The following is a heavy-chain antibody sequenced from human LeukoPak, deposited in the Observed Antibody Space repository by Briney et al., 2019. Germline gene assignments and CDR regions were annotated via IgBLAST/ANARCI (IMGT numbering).Heavy chain of an antibody. V-gene: IGHV3-74*01. Sequence: GGSLRLSCAASGFTFSDYWIHWVRQAPGKGLVWVSRISGDAYHMTYADSVRGRFTISRDDAKNTVFLQMNSLRDEDTAVYYCARAVVVTASDYWGQGTLVTVSS. CDR3: ARAVVVTASDY. J-gene: IGHJ4*02. CDR1: GFTFSDYW. CDR2: ISGDAYHM. D-gene: IGHD2-21*02.